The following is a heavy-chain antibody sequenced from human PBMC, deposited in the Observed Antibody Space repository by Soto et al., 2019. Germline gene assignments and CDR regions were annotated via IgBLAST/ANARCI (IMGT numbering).Heavy chain of an antibody. Sequence: PSETLSLTCTVSGGSISSGGYYWSWIRQHPGKGLEWIGYIYYSGSTYYNPSLKSRVTISVDTSKNQFSLKLSSVTAADTAVYYCARVAARHQPYFDYWGQGTLVTVSS. D-gene: IGHD6-6*01. CDR2: IYYSGST. J-gene: IGHJ4*02. V-gene: IGHV4-31*03. CDR3: ARVAARHQPYFDY. CDR1: GGSISSGGYY.